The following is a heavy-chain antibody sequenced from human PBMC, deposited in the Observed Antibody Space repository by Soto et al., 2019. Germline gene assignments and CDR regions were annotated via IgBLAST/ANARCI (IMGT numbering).Heavy chain of an antibody. D-gene: IGHD3-22*01. CDR2: IYYSGST. V-gene: IGHV4-31*03. CDR1: GGSISSGGYY. CDR3: ARERGCLLLRHLAYDI. J-gene: IGHJ3*02. Sequence: QVQLQESGPGLVKPSQTLSLTCTVSGGSISSGGYYWSWIRQHPGKGLEWIGYIYYSGSTYYNPSLKSRITIPVDMSKNQFALRLSSVSAANTAVLYCARERGCLLLRHLAYDICGQVKIVAVSS.